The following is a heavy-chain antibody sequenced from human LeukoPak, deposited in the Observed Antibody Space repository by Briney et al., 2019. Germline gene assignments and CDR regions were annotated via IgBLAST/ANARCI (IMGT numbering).Heavy chain of an antibody. CDR2: IHYSGSS. D-gene: IGHD2-8*01. V-gene: IGHV4-59*03. J-gene: IGHJ5*01. CDR1: GDSTSNFY. CDR3: ALAPNSNWFDF. Sequence: MSSETLSLTCTVSGDSTSNFYWTWIRQSPGKGLEWIGNIHYSGSSVYNPSLKSRGTISIDTSRRRFFLNLNSVTAADTAVYFCALAPNSNWFDFWGPGTLVTVSS.